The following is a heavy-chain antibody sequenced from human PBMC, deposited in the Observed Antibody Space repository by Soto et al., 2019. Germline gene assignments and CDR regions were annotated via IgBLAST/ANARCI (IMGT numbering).Heavy chain of an antibody. CDR1: GGSFSGYY. J-gene: IGHJ5*02. CDR3: ARSLGLLNL. Sequence: SETLSLTCAVYGGSFSGYYWSWIRQPPGKGLEWIGEINHSGSTNYNPSLKSRVTISVDTSKNQFSLKLSSVTAADTAVYYCARSLGLLNLWGQGTLVTVSS. CDR2: INHSGST. V-gene: IGHV4-34*01.